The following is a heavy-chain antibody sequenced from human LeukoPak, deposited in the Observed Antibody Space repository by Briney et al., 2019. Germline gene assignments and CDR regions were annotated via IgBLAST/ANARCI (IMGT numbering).Heavy chain of an antibody. J-gene: IGHJ6*03. CDR1: GGSISSYY. CDR2: IYYTGST. V-gene: IGHV4-59*12. Sequence: SETLSLTCAVSGGSISSYYWSWIRQPPGKGLEFIGHIYYTGSTKYNPSLKSRVTISLDTSENKFSLKLSSVTVADTAVYYCAKGGESPRYYYYYMDVWGKGTTVTVSS. D-gene: IGHD2-21*01. CDR3: AKGGESPRYYYYYMDV.